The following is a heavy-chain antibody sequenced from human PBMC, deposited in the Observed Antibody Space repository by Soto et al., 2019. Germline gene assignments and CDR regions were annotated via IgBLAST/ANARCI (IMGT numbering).Heavy chain of an antibody. CDR3: AKEMFPRTVLDSSSPWGDY. J-gene: IGHJ4*02. D-gene: IGHD3-22*01. Sequence: QVQLVESGGGVVQPGTSLKLSCAVSGFTFDDFGFHWVRQAPGKGLEWVATLSYDGSHEYYADSVKGRFTISRDNSKITLYLQMNSLKTEDTAMYYCAKEMFPRTVLDSSSPWGDYWGQGTLVTVSS. CDR2: LSYDGSHE. CDR1: GFTFDDFG. V-gene: IGHV3-30*18.